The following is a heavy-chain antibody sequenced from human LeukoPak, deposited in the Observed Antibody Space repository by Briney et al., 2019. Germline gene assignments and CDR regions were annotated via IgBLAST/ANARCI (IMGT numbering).Heavy chain of an antibody. Sequence: PGESLRLSCAASGFTFSAYWMTWVRQAPGKGLEWVANINEGGNVKFYVDSVKGRFTISRDNTKISLYLQMYSLRAEDTAVYYCARVGKNDWDFDHWGQGTLVTVSS. D-gene: IGHD3-9*01. CDR3: ARVGKNDWDFDH. J-gene: IGHJ4*02. V-gene: IGHV3-7*01. CDR1: GFTFSAYW. CDR2: INEGGNVK.